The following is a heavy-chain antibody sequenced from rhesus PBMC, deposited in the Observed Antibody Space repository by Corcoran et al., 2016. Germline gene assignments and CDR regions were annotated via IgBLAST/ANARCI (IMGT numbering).Heavy chain of an antibody. D-gene: IGHD1-44*01. CDR1: GFTFNSYG. CDR2: INSGESTT. J-gene: IGHJ4*01. V-gene: IGHV3-103*01. CDR3: AKDHFTRGKFDY. Sequence: EVQLVESGGGLAKPGGSLKLSCAASGFTFNSYGMKWVRQVPGKGLDWVSGINSGESTTTSADSVKGRFTISRDNSKKTLSLQMSSLRPDDTAVYFCAKDHFTRGKFDYWGQGVLVTVSS.